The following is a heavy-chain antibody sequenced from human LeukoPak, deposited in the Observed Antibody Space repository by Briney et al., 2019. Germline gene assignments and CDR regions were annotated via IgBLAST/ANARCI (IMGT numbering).Heavy chain of an antibody. CDR1: GFTFSSYA. J-gene: IGHJ4*02. Sequence: GALRLSCAASGFTFSSYAMHWVRQAPGKGLEWVAVISYDGSNKYYADSVKGRFTISRDNSKNTLYLQMNSLRAEDTAVYYCARGPHKLAVAGTHLDYWGQGTLVTVSS. V-gene: IGHV3-30-3*01. CDR2: ISYDGSNK. CDR3: ARGPHKLAVAGTHLDY. D-gene: IGHD6-19*01.